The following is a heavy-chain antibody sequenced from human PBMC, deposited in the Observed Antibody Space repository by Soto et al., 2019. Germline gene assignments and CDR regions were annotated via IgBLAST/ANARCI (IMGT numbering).Heavy chain of an antibody. CDR2: IYHSGST. CDR3: ARGRGDLPYYYYGMDV. V-gene: IGHV4-30-2*01. J-gene: IGHJ6*02. Sequence: SETLSLTCAVSGGSISSGGYSWSWIRQPPGKGLEWIGYIYHSGSTYYNPSLKSRVTISVDRSKNQFSLKLSSVTAADTAVYYCARGRGDLPYYYYGMDVWGQGTTVTVSS. D-gene: IGHD4-17*01. CDR1: GGSISSGGYS.